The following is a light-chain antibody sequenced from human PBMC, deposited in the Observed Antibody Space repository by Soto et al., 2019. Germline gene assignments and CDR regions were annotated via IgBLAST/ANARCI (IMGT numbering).Light chain of an antibody. CDR1: QSVSSN. CDR3: QQYGSSLGVT. J-gene: IGKJ4*01. Sequence: EIVLTQSPGTLSLSPGERATLSCRASQSVSSNLAWYQQKPGQAPRLLIYGASTRATGIPDRFSGSGSGTDFTLTISRLEPEDFAVYYCQQYGSSLGVTFGGGTKVDIK. CDR2: GAS. V-gene: IGKV3-20*01.